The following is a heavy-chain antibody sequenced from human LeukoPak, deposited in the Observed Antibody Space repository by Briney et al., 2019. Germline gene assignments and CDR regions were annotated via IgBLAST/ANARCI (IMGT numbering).Heavy chain of an antibody. CDR1: GFSFATDW. CDR2: IYPDDSGA. D-gene: IGHD5-12*01. CDR3: AKRSGWSSAYDR. V-gene: IGHV5-51*01. J-gene: IGHJ4*02. Sequence: GESLKISCKGSGFSFATDWIGWVRQMPRKGLEWMGIIYPDDSGARYSPSFQGQVTMSVDKSINTAYLQWNSLKASDTAMYYCAKRSGWSSAYDRWGQGTLVTVSS.